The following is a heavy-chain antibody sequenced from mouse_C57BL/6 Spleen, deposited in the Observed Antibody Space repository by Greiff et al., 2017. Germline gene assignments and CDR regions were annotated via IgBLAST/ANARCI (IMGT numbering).Heavy chain of an antibody. D-gene: IGHD1-1*01. Sequence: VQLQQSGAELVRPGASVTLSCKASGYTFTDYEMHWVKQTPVHGLEWIGAIDPETGGTAYNQKFKGKAILTADKSSSTAYMELRSLTSEDYAVYYCTRGTTVVSYFDVWGTGTTVTVSS. CDR2: IDPETGGT. V-gene: IGHV1-15*01. CDR1: GYTFTDYE. J-gene: IGHJ1*03. CDR3: TRGTTVVSYFDV.